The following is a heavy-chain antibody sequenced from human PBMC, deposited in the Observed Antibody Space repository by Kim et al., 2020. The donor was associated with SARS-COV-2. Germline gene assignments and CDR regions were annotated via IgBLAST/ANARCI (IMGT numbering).Heavy chain of an antibody. D-gene: IGHD2-15*01. J-gene: IGHJ4*02. CDR3: ATAPRGYCSGGSCLDY. V-gene: IGHV3-53*01. Sequence: SWKCRFTISRDNSKNTLYLQVNSLRAEDTAVYYCATAPRGYCSGGSCLDYWGQGTLVTVSS.